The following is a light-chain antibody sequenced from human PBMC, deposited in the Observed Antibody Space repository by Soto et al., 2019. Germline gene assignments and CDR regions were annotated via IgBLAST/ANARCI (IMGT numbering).Light chain of an antibody. J-gene: IGLJ2*01. CDR2: EVS. CDR1: SSDICGYNR. V-gene: IGLV2-18*02. CDR3: SSFTVDSTLV. Sequence: QSALTQPPSVSGSPGQSVTISCTGTSSDICGYNRVSWYQQPPGTAPKLLIYEVSNRPSGVPDRFSGSKSGNTASLTISGLQAEDEADYYCSSFTVDSTLVFGGGTKLTVL.